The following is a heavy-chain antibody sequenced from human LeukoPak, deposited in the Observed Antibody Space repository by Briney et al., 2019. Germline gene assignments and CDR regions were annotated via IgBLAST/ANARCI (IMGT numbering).Heavy chain of an antibody. CDR3: ARGIAAAGTPGLSGFDY. CDR2: IFHAGNT. V-gene: IGHV4/OR15-8*01. D-gene: IGHD6-13*01. J-gene: IGHJ4*02. CDR1: GGSISSNNW. Sequence: ETLSLTCIVSGGSISSNNWWSWVRQPPGKGLEWIGEIFHAGNTNYNPSLMSRVTVLVDKSKNQFSLKLSSVTAADTAVYYCARGIAAAGTPGLSGFDYWGQGTLVTVSS.